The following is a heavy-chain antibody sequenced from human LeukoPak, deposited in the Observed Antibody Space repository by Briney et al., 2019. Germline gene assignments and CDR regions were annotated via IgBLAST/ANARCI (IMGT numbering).Heavy chain of an antibody. J-gene: IGHJ1*01. CDR3: ARDTRRGHFRH. CDR1: GGSISSYY. Sequence: PSETLSLTCTVSGGSISSYYWSWIRQPPGKGLEWIGYIYYSGSTNYNPSLKSRVTISVDTSKNQFSLKLSSVTAADTAVYYCARDTRRGHFRHWGQGTLVTVSS. CDR2: IYYSGST. V-gene: IGHV4-59*01.